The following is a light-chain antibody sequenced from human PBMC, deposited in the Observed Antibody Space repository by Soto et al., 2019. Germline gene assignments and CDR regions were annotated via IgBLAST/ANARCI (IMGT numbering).Light chain of an antibody. CDR3: QQSYSTLLYT. J-gene: IGKJ2*01. CDR1: QSISSY. CDR2: AAS. Sequence: DIQMTQSPSSLSASVGDRVTITCRASQSISSYLNWYQQKPGKAPKLLIYAASSLQSGVTSRFSGSGSGTDFTLTISRLQPEDFATYYCQQSYSTLLYTFGQGTKLEIK. V-gene: IGKV1-39*01.